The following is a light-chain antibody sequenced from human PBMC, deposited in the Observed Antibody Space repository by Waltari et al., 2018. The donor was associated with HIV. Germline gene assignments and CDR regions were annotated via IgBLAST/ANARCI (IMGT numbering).Light chain of an antibody. CDR3: LQHNSYPRS. V-gene: IGKV1-17*01. CDR2: AAS. CDR1: QGIRND. J-gene: IGKJ2*03. Sequence: DIQMTQSPSSLSAPLGDRVTITCRASQGIRNDLGWDQQKPGKAPKRLSYAASSLQRGVPSRFSGSGSGTECTLAISILQPEEFATYYCLQHNSYPRSFGQGTKLEIK.